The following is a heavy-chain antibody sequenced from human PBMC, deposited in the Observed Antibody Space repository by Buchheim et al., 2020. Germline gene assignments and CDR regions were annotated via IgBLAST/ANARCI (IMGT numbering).Heavy chain of an antibody. D-gene: IGHD6-13*01. CDR1: GFTFSSYW. Sequence: EVQLVESGGGLVQPGGSLRLSCAASGFTFSSYWMSWVRQAPGKGLEWVANIKQGGSEKYYVDSVKGRFTISRDNAKNSLYLQMNSLRAEDTAVYYCARDGPDSSSQALYYYYGMDVWGQGTT. V-gene: IGHV3-7*01. J-gene: IGHJ6*02. CDR3: ARDGPDSSSQALYYYYGMDV. CDR2: IKQGGSEK.